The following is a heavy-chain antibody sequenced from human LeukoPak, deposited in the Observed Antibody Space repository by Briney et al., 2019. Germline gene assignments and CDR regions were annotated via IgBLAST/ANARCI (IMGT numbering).Heavy chain of an antibody. D-gene: IGHD3-10*01. CDR1: GFTFTSYG. CDR3: AKEGVRGAFYYFDY. CDR2: ISYDGSNK. V-gene: IGHV3-30*18. Sequence: GGSLRLSCAASGFTFTSYGMHWVRQAPGKGLEWVAIISYDGSNKYYAGSVKGRFTISRDNSKNTLYLQMNSLRAEDTAVYYCAKEGVRGAFYYFDYWGQGTLVTVSS. J-gene: IGHJ4*02.